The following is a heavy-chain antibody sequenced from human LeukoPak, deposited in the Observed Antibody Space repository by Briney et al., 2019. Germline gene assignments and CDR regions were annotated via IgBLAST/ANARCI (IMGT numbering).Heavy chain of an antibody. CDR2: IYSGGST. J-gene: IGHJ4*02. D-gene: IGHD1-14*01. Sequence: GGSLRLSCAASEFSVGSNYMTWVRQAPGKGLEWVSLIYSGGSTYYADSVKGRFTISRDNSKNTLYLQMNSLKSEDTAVYYCTTELDVRPNHYWGQGTLVTVSS. CDR3: TTELDVRPNHY. CDR1: EFSVGSNY. V-gene: IGHV3-66*01.